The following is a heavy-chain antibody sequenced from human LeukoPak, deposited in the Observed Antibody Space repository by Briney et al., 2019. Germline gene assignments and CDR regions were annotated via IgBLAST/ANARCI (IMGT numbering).Heavy chain of an antibody. J-gene: IGHJ6*03. CDR3: ARGVVPAAITWGYYYMDV. Sequence: PSETLSLTCTVSGGSISSYHWSWIRQPAGKGLEWIGRIYTSGSTNYNPSLKSRVTMSVDTSKNQFSLKLSSVTAADTAVYYCARGVVPAAITWGYYYMDVWGKGTTVTVSS. D-gene: IGHD2-2*01. V-gene: IGHV4-4*07. CDR1: GGSISSYH. CDR2: IYTSGST.